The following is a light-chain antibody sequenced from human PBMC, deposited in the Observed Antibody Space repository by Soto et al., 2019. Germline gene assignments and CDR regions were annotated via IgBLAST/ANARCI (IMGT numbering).Light chain of an antibody. Sequence: DIEFTQSPSFLSASVGDRVTITCRASQVISSYLAWYQQKPGKAPKLLIYAASTLQSGVPSGFRGSRSGTEFTLTISSLQPEDFETYYCQQANSFPLTFGQGTRLEIK. CDR3: QQANSFPLT. CDR2: AAS. V-gene: IGKV1-9*01. CDR1: QVISSY. J-gene: IGKJ5*01.